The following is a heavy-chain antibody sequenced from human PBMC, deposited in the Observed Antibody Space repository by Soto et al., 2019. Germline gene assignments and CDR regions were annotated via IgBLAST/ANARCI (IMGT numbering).Heavy chain of an antibody. CDR3: SRGSCVSTSCYRARGYCYCDMDV. D-gene: IGHD2-2*02. Sequence: SETLSLTCTVSGGSVSSGRYYWSWLRQPPGKGLEWIGFIYYSGSTNSNSSLKSRVTISVDTSKNQFSLKRSPVTAAYMAAYYCSRGSCVSTSCYRARGYCYCDMDVWGQGTTVT. V-gene: IGHV4-61*01. CDR1: GGSVSSGRYY. J-gene: IGHJ6*02. CDR2: IYYSGST.